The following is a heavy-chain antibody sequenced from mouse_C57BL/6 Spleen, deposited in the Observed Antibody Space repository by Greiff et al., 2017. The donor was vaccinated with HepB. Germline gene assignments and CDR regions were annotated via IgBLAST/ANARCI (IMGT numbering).Heavy chain of an antibody. CDR3: ARRTVVADYFDY. CDR2: IYPGDGDT. CDR1: GYAFSSSW. J-gene: IGHJ2*01. Sequence: QVHVKQSGPELVKPGASVKISCKASGYAFSSSWMNWVKQRPGKGLEWIGRIYPGDGDTNYNGKFKGKATLTADKSSSTAYMQLSSLTSEDSAVYFCARRTVVADYFDYWGQGTTLTVSS. D-gene: IGHD1-1*01. V-gene: IGHV1-82*01.